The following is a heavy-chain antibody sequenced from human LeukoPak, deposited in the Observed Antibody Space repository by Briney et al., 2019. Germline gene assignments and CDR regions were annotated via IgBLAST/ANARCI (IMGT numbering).Heavy chain of an antibody. D-gene: IGHD6-19*01. J-gene: IGHJ2*01. V-gene: IGHV3-23*01. Sequence: GGSLRLSCAASGFTFSSYAMSWVRQAPGKGLEWVSGISGSGGSTYYADSVKGRSTISRDNSKNTLHLQMNSLRAEDTAVYYCAKRGSGWYESWYFDLWGRGTLVTVSS. CDR3: AKRGSGWYESWYFDL. CDR2: ISGSGGST. CDR1: GFTFSSYA.